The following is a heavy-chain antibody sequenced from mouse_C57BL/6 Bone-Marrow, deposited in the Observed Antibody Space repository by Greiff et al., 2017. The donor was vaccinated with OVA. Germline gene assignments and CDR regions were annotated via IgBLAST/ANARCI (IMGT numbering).Heavy chain of an antibody. D-gene: IGHD4-1*01. Sequence: VQGVESGAELARPGASVKLSCKASGYTFTSYGISWVKQRTGQGLEWIGEIYPRSGNTYYNEKFKGKATLTADKSSSTAYMELRSLTSEDSAVYFCARSSSNWVFDYWGQGTTLTVSS. CDR1: GYTFTSYG. J-gene: IGHJ2*01. CDR3: ARSSSNWVFDY. V-gene: IGHV1-81*01. CDR2: IYPRSGNT.